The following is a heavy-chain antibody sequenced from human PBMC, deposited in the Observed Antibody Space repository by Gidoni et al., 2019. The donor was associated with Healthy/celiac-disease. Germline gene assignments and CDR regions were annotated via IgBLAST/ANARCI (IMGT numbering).Heavy chain of an antibody. Sequence: EVPLLESGGGLVQPGGSLRLSCAASGFTFSSYAMSWVRQAPGKGLEWFSAISGSGGSTYYADSVKGRFTISRDNSKNTLYLQMNSLRAEDTAVYYCAKDQDYDYVWGSQMCWGQGTLVTVSS. D-gene: IGHD3-16*01. CDR1: GFTFSSYA. CDR3: AKDQDYDYVWGSQMC. J-gene: IGHJ4*02. CDR2: ISGSGGST. V-gene: IGHV3-23*01.